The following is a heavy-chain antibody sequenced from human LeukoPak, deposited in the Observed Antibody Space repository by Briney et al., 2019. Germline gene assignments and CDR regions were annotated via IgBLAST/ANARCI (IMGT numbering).Heavy chain of an antibody. Sequence: PGRSLRLSCGASGGTFSRYGLHWVRQAPRKGLEWVAIIWYDGSNKYYADSVKGRFPISRDNSKNTLYLQMNSLRAEDTAVYYCARDSSTTVTGAFDIWGQGTMVTVSS. J-gene: IGHJ3*02. D-gene: IGHD4-17*01. V-gene: IGHV3-33*01. CDR2: IWYDGSNK. CDR3: ARDSSTTVTGAFDI. CDR1: GGTFSRYG.